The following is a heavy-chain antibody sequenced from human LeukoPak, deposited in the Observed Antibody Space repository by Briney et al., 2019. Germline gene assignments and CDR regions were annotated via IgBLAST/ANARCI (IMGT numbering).Heavy chain of an antibody. V-gene: IGHV3-48*03. CDR3: ARELMITPAGY. J-gene: IGHJ4*02. CDR1: GFTFSSYE. CDR2: ISSSGSTI. Sequence: GGSLRLSCAVAGFTFSSYEMNWVRQAPGKGLEWISYISSSGSTIYYAVSVKGRFTISRDNAKNSLYLQMNSLRAEDTAVYYCARELMITPAGYWGQGALVTVSS. D-gene: IGHD3-16*01.